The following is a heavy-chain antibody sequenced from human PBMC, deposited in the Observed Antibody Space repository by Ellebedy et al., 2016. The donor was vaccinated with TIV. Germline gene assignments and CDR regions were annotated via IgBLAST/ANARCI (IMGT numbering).Heavy chain of an antibody. CDR1: GFTFSSYS. V-gene: IGHV3-48*04. CDR2: ISSSSSTI. CDR3: ARDYYGSGSYTDWYFDL. J-gene: IGHJ2*01. Sequence: GESLKISCAASGFTFSSYSMNWVRQAPGKGLEWVSYISSSSSTIYYADSVKGRFTISRDNAKNSLYLQMNSLRAEDTAVYYCARDYYGSGSYTDWYFDLWGRGTLVTVSS. D-gene: IGHD3-10*01.